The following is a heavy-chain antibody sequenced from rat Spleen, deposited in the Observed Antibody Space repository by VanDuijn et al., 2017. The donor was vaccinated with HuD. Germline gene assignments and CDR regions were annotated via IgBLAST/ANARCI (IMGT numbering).Heavy chain of an antibody. CDR3: ARRRNNPFDY. D-gene: IGHD1-5*01. CDR2: ILSNGDT. Sequence: QVQLKESGPGLVQPSQTLSLTCTFSGFSLTSNSVSWIRQPPGKGLEWMGVILSNGDTDYNSAIKSRLSISRDTSKSQVFLKMNSPQTEDTAMYFCARRRNNPFDYWGQGVMVTVSS. V-gene: IGHV2-47*01. CDR1: GFSLTSNS. J-gene: IGHJ2*01.